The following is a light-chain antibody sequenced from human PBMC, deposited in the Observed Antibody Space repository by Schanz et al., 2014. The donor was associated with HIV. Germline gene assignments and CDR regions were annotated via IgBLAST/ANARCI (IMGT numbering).Light chain of an antibody. Sequence: QSALTQPPSASGSPGQSVAISCTGASSDIGVSWYQQYPGNAPKLMIFAVNRRTSGVPDRFSGAKSGTSASLAITGLQAEDEADYYCCSYAGTNNLWVFGGGTKLTVL. V-gene: IGLV2-8*01. CDR2: AVN. CDR3: CSYAGTNNLWV. CDR1: SSDIG. J-gene: IGLJ3*02.